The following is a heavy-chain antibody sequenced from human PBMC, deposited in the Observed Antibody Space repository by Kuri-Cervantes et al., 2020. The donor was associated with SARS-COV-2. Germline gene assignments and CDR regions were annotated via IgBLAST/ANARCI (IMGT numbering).Heavy chain of an antibody. V-gene: IGHV3-38-3*01. Sequence: ETLSLTCAASGFTVSSNEMSWVRQAPGKGLEWVSSISGGSTYYADSRKGRFTISRDNSKNTLHLQMGSLRAEDMAVYYCARDLGSSTWIYYYYYMDVWGKGTTVTVSS. D-gene: IGHD6-6*01. CDR1: GFTVSSNE. J-gene: IGHJ6*03. CDR2: ISGGST. CDR3: ARDLGSSTWIYYYYYMDV.